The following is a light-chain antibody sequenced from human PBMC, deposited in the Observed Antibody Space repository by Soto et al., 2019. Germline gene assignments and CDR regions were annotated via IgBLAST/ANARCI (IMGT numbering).Light chain of an antibody. CDR3: QQVKTYPLT. Sequence: DIQLTQSPSFLSASVGDRVTITCRASQDISSRLAWYQQKPGKAPKLLIYAASTLQSGVPSGFGGSGSGTEFTLTITSLQPEDFATYYCQQVKTYPLTFGGGTNVAIK. J-gene: IGKJ4*01. CDR2: AAS. CDR1: QDISSR. V-gene: IGKV1-9*01.